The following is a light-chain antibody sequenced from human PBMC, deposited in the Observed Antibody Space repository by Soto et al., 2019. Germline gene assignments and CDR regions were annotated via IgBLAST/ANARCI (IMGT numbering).Light chain of an antibody. CDR2: AAS. CDR3: QRSYSTPRT. V-gene: IGKV1-39*01. CDR1: QSISSY. Sequence: DIQMTQSPSSLSASVGDRVTITCRASQSISSYLNWYQQKPGKAPKLLIYAASSLKSGVPSRFSGSGSGTDFTLPISSLQPEDFATYYCQRSYSTPRTFGQGTKLEIK. J-gene: IGKJ2*01.